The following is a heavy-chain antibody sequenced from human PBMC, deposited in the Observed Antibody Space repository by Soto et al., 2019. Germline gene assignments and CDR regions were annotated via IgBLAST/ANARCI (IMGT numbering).Heavy chain of an antibody. Sequence: GGSLRLSCAASGFTFTRYSMNWVRQALGKGLEWVSSISSTTNYIYYGDSMKGRFTISRDNAKNSLYLEMNSLRAEDTAVYYCARESEDLTSNFVYWGQAPQVTVSS. CDR2: ISSTTNYI. V-gene: IGHV3-21*06. CDR1: GFTFTRYS. CDR3: ARESEDLTSNFVY. J-gene: IGHJ4*02.